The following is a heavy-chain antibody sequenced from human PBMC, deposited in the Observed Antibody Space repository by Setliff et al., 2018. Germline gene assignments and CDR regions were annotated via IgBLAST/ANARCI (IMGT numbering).Heavy chain of an antibody. J-gene: IGHJ6*03. D-gene: IGHD6-19*01. CDR2: IYIGGSA. CDR1: GGSISGYY. V-gene: IGHV4-4*07. Sequence: KTSETLSLTCTVSGGSISGYYWSWIRQPAGKGLEWIGHIYIGGSANYNPSLKSRVTMSIDTSKNQFSLKLNSVTAADMAVYYCAREQWLDPPGYYYMDVWAKGTTVTVAS. CDR3: AREQWLDPPGYYYMDV.